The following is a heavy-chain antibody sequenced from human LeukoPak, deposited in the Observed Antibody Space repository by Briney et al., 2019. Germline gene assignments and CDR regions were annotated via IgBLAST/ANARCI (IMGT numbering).Heavy chain of an antibody. CDR3: ARLASSGWFDP. V-gene: IGHV3-53*01. CDR2: IYSGGST. CDR1: GFTVSSKY. Sequence: GGSLRLSCVASGFTVSSKYMSWVRQAPGKGLEWVSVIYSGGSTYYGESVKGRFTISRDNSKNTVYLQMNSLRAEDTAVYYCARLASSGWFDPWGQGTLVTVSS. J-gene: IGHJ5*02. D-gene: IGHD3-22*01.